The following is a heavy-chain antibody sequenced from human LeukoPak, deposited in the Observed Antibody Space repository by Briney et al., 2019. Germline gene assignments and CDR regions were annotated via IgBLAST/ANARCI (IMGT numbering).Heavy chain of an antibody. CDR3: ARLETQLIVVVPAAFDY. CDR1: GYSISSGYY. Sequence: PSETLSLTCAVSGYSISSGYYWGWIRQPPGKGLEWIGSIYHSGSTYYNPSLKSRVTISVDTSKNQFSLKLSPVTAADTAVYYCARLETQLIVVVPAAFDYWGQGTLVTVSS. V-gene: IGHV4-38-2*01. CDR2: IYHSGST. J-gene: IGHJ4*02. D-gene: IGHD2-2*01.